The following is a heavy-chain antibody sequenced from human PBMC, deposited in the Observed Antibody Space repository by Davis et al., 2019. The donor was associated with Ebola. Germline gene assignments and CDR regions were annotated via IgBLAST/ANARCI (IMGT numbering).Heavy chain of an antibody. J-gene: IGHJ4*02. V-gene: IGHV3-74*01. CDR1: GFTFSSYW. CDR2: INPDGSFT. CDR3: ARGTHYAHDY. D-gene: IGHD2-2*01. Sequence: PGGSLRLSCAASGFTFSSYWMHWVRQAPGKGLVWVSRINPDGSFTDYADSVKGRFSISRDSTSSTLYLQMNGLRAEDTAVYYCARGTHYAHDYWGQGTLVTVSS.